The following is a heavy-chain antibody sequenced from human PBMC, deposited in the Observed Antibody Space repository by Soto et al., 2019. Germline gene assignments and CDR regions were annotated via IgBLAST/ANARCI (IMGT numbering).Heavy chain of an antibody. CDR3: ARVSRYYDSSGYFPDY. D-gene: IGHD3-22*01. V-gene: IGHV4-61*01. CDR1: GGSVSSGSYY. CDR2: IYYSGST. Sequence: QVQLQESGPGLVKPSETLSLTCTVSGGSVSSGSYYWSWIRQPPGKGLEWIGYIYYSGSTNYNPSLKSRVTISVDTSKNQFSLKLSSVTAADTAVYYCARVSRYYDSSGYFPDYWGQGTLVTVSS. J-gene: IGHJ4*02.